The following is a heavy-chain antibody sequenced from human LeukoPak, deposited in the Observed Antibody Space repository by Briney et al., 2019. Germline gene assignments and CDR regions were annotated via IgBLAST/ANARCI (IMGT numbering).Heavy chain of an antibody. CDR1: GFTFSSYS. Sequence: PGGSLRLSCAASGFTFSSYSMNWVRQPPGRGREGVANIKQDGSDKFYVDSVKGRFTISRDNAKNSMYLQMNSLRAEDTAVYYCARVLPVASRDYWGQGTLVTVSS. V-gene: IGHV3-7*01. CDR3: ARVLPVASRDY. CDR2: IKQDGSDK. J-gene: IGHJ4*02. D-gene: IGHD2-2*01.